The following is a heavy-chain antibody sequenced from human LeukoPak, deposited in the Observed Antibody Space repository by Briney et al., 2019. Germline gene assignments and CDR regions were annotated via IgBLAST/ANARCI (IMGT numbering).Heavy chain of an antibody. V-gene: IGHV3-43*02. D-gene: IGHD1/OR15-1a*01. CDR2: ITGDGSAT. CDR3: TKDQQDTGFDS. Sequence: PGGSLRLSCAASGXTFHDFAMHWVRQAPGKGLEWLSFITGDGSATYYAGSVKGRFTIFRDNSRNSLYLQMKSLRTEDTAFYYCTKDQQDTGFDSWGQGTLVTVSS. J-gene: IGHJ4*02. CDR1: GXTFHDFA.